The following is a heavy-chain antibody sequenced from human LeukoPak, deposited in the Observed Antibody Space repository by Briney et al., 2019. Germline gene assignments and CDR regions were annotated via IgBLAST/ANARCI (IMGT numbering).Heavy chain of an antibody. Sequence: PSQTLSLTCAVSGGSISSGGYSWSWIRQPPGKGLEWIGYIYHSGSTYYNPSLKSRVTISVDRSKNQFSLKLSSVTAADTAVYYCATASRVRGVIYPDAFDIWGQGTMVTVSS. CDR3: ATASRVRGVIYPDAFDI. CDR1: GGSISSGGYS. V-gene: IGHV4-30-2*01. J-gene: IGHJ3*02. CDR2: IYHSGST. D-gene: IGHD3-10*01.